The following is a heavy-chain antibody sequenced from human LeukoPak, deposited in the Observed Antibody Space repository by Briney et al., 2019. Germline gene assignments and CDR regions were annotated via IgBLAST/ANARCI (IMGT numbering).Heavy chain of an antibody. CDR2: ISYDGSNT. J-gene: IGHJ4*02. CDR1: GFIFSSYA. V-gene: IGHV3-30*03. Sequence: GRSLRLSCAAAGFIFSSYAMHWVRQAPGKGLEWVAVISYDGSNTYHADSVKGRFTISRDNSKNTLYLQMNSLRAEDTAVYYCARGYYYGSGRPQGEGYFDYWGQGTLVTVSS. D-gene: IGHD3-10*01. CDR3: ARGYYYGSGRPQGEGYFDY.